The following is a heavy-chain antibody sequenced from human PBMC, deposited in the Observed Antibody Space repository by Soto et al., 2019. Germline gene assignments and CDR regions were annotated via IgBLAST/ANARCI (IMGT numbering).Heavy chain of an antibody. CDR2: IYYSGST. V-gene: IGHV4-39*01. D-gene: IGHD6-6*01. CDR3: ARPGEQLVEFPFDY. Sequence: KTSETLSLTCTVSGGSISSSSYYWGWIRQPPGKGLEWIGSIYYSGSTYYNPSLKSRVTISVDTSKNQFSLKLSSVTAADTAVYYCARPGEQLVEFPFDYWGQGTLVTVS. CDR1: GGSISSSSYY. J-gene: IGHJ4*02.